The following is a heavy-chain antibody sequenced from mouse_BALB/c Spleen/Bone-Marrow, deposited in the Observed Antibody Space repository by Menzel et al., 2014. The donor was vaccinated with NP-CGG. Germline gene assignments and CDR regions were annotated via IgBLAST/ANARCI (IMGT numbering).Heavy chain of an antibody. Sequence: EVKLEESGGGLVKPGGSLKLSCAASGFTFSSYTMSWVRQTPEKRLEWVATISTGGSYTDYPDSVKGRFTISRDNAKNTPYLQMSSLKSEDTAMYYCTRDQRYGNYIYAMDYWGQGTSVTVSS. J-gene: IGHJ4*01. D-gene: IGHD2-10*02. CDR3: TRDQRYGNYIYAMDY. V-gene: IGHV5-6-4*01. CDR2: ISTGGSYT. CDR1: GFTFSSYT.